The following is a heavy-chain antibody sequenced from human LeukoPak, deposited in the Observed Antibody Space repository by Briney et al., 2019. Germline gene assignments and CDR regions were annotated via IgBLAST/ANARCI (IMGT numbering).Heavy chain of an antibody. Sequence: SETLSLTCTVSGGSISSSSYYWGWIRQPPGKGLEWIGSIYYSGSTYYNPSLKSRVTISVDTSKNQFSLKLSSVTAADTAVYYCARPVAYYYDSSGYYPGLWDIWGRGTMVTVSS. CDR3: ARPVAYYYDSSGYYPGLWDI. D-gene: IGHD3-22*01. CDR1: GGSISSSSYY. CDR2: IYYSGST. V-gene: IGHV4-39*01. J-gene: IGHJ3*02.